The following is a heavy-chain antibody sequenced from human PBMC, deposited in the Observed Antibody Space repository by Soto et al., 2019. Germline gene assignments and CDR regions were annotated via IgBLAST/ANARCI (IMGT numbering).Heavy chain of an antibody. CDR2: ISYDGSNK. CDR1: GFTFSSYG. Sequence: SGGSLRLSCAASGFTFSSYGMHWVRQAPGKGLEWVAVISYDGSNKYYADSVKGRFTISRDNSKNTLYLQMNSLRAEDTAVYYCAKFGTNGIDYWGQGTLVTVSS. V-gene: IGHV3-30*18. CDR3: AKFGTNGIDY. D-gene: IGHD2-8*01. J-gene: IGHJ4*02.